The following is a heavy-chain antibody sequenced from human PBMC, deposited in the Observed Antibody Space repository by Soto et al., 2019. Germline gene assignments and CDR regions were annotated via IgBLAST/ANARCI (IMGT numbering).Heavy chain of an antibody. CDR3: ARGYESPQLRIRTFDP. CDR2: IYYSGST. CDR1: GGSISSYY. J-gene: IGHJ5*02. D-gene: IGHD3-3*01. Sequence: SITCTVSGGSISSYYLSWIRLPPGKGLEWIGYIYYSGSTNYNPSLKSRVTISVDTSKNQFSLKLSSVTAADTAVYYCARGYESPQLRIRTFDPWGQGTLVTVSS. V-gene: IGHV4-59*01.